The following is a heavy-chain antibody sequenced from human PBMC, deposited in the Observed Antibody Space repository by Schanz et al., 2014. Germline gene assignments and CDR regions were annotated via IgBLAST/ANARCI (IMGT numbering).Heavy chain of an antibody. Sequence: EVQLVESGGGLVQPGGSLRLSCAASGFTFSDHYMYWVRQAPGKGLEWVGRVRNKNNRYTTEYAASVKGRFTISRDDSKNSLYLQMNSLRAEDTAVYYCAKDPSHGDYDYYFDYWGQGTLVTVSS. CDR3: AKDPSHGDYDYYFDY. D-gene: IGHD3-22*01. CDR2: VRNKNNRYTT. CDR1: GFTFSDHY. J-gene: IGHJ4*02. V-gene: IGHV3-72*01.